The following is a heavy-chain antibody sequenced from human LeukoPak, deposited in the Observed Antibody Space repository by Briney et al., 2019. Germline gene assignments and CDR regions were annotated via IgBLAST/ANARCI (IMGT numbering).Heavy chain of an antibody. CDR2: ISGSGAGT. V-gene: IGHV3-23*01. J-gene: IGHJ4*02. Sequence: GGSLRLSCAASGITFSSYAMSWVRQAPGKGLEWVSAISGSGAGTYYADSVKGRFTISRDNSKNTLDLQMNSLRAEDTAIYYCAKLGGYCSGGSCYDFDYWGQGTLVTVSS. D-gene: IGHD2-15*01. CDR1: GITFSSYA. CDR3: AKLGGYCSGGSCYDFDY.